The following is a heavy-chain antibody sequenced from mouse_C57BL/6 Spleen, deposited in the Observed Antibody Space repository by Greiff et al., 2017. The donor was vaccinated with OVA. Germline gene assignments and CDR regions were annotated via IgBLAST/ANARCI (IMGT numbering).Heavy chain of an antibody. Sequence: QVHVKQPGAELVKPGASVKLSCKASGYTFTSYWMHWVKQRPGQGLEWIGMIHPNSGSTKYNEKFKSKATLTVDKSSSTAYMQLSSLTSEDSAVYYCARDGDYDGIWFAYWGQGTLVTVSA. CDR3: ARDGDYDGIWFAY. J-gene: IGHJ3*01. D-gene: IGHD2-4*01. V-gene: IGHV1-64*01. CDR1: GYTFTSYW. CDR2: IHPNSGST.